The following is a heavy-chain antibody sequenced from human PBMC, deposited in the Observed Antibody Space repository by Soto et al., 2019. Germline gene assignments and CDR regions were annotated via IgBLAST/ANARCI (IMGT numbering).Heavy chain of an antibody. CDR2: IYHSGST. CDR1: GGPISSGGYS. D-gene: IGHD2-15*01. V-gene: IGHV4-30-2*01. Sequence: PSETLSLTCAVSGGPISSGGYSWSWIRQPPGKGLEWIGYIYHSGSTYYNPSLKSRVTISVDRSKNQFSRKLSSVTAADTAVYYCARGIVVVVAATPPPGWLDPWGQRTLVTVSS. CDR3: ARGIVVVVAATPPPGWLDP. J-gene: IGHJ5*02.